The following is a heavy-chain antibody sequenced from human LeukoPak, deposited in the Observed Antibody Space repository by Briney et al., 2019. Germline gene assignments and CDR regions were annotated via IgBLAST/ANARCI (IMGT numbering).Heavy chain of an antibody. CDR3: ARLQGITPQPMTEGFDI. CDR2: ISPDGSST. D-gene: IGHD3-16*01. Sequence: GGSLTLSCAASGFSFSSSWVLWVRQTQGKGLVWLSRISPDGSSTRYADSAKGRFTVSRDIARNTLSLQTNSLRAEDSAVYYCARLQGITPQPMTEGFDIWGQGTMVTVSS. V-gene: IGHV3-74*01. J-gene: IGHJ3*02. CDR1: GFSFSSSW.